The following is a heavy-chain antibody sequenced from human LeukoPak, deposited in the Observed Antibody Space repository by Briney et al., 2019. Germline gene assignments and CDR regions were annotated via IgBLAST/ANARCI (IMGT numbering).Heavy chain of an antibody. CDR3: ARVGSSGWSQKYYFDY. D-gene: IGHD6-19*01. CDR2: IYYSGST. Sequence: SETLSLTCTVSGGSISSYCWSWIRQPPGKGLEWIGYIYYSGSTNYNPSLKSRVTISVDTSKNQFSLKLSSVTAADTAVYYCARVGSSGWSQKYYFDYWGQGTLVTVSS. J-gene: IGHJ4*02. CDR1: GGSISSYC. V-gene: IGHV4-59*01.